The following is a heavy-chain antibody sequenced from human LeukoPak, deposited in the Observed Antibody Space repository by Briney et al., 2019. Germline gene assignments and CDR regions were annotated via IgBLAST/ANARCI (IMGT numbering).Heavy chain of an antibody. J-gene: IGHJ4*02. V-gene: IGHV1-69*05. CDR3: AREIAAAGTYLYY. D-gene: IGHD6-13*01. Sequence: SVKVSCKASGGTFSSYAISWVRQAPGQGLEWMGRIIPIFGTANYAQKFQGRVTITTDESTSTAYMELSSLRSEDTAVYYCAREIAAAGTYLYYWGQGTLVTVSS. CDR1: GGTFSSYA. CDR2: IIPIFGTA.